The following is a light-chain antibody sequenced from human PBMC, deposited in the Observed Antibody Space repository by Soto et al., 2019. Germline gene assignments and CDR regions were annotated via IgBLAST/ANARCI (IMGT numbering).Light chain of an antibody. CDR1: QSISSW. CDR2: DAS. Sequence: DIQMTQSPSTLSASVGDRVTITCRASQSISSWLAWYQQKPGKAPKLLIFDASSLESGVPSRFSGSGSATEFTLPISSLQPDDFATYYCQQYSTYPWTFGQGTKVEIK. J-gene: IGKJ1*01. CDR3: QQYSTYPWT. V-gene: IGKV1-5*01.